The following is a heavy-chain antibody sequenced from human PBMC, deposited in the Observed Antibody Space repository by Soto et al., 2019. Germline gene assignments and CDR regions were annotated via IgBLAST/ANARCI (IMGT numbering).Heavy chain of an antibody. CDR1: GGSISSYY. D-gene: IGHD3-22*01. J-gene: IGHJ5*02. V-gene: IGHV4-4*07. CDR2: IYTSGST. CDR3: ARDSKQYYYDISGYYP. Sequence: SETLSLTCTVSGGSISSYYWSWIRQPAGKGLEWIGRIYTSGSTNYNPSLKSRVTMSVDTSKNQFSLKLSSVTAADTAVYYCARDSKQYYYDISGYYPWGQGTMVTVYS.